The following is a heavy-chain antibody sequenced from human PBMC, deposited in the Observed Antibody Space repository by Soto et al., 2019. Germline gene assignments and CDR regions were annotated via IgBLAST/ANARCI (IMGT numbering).Heavy chain of an antibody. J-gene: IGHJ6*02. CDR2: IKSDGST. D-gene: IGHD1-1*01. CDR1: GFTFSSYW. V-gene: IGHV3-74*01. CDR3: ARGRWNTAGMDV. Sequence: EVQLVESGGGLVQPGGSLRLSCAASGFTFSSYWMHWVRQAPGKGLVWVSRIKSDGSTSYADSVKGRFTISRDNAKNTVYLKMNSLRAEDTAVYYCARGRWNTAGMDVWGQGTTVIVSS.